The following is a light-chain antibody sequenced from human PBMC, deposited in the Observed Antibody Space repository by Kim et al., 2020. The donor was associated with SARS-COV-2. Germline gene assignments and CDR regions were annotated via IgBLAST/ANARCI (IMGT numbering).Light chain of an antibody. Sequence: GQSITISCTGTSRHVGGYNFVSWYQQHPGKAPKLMIYDVSNRPSGISNRFSGSKSGNTASLTISGLQAEDEADYYCSSYTGSSTLVFGTGTKVTVL. V-gene: IGLV2-14*03. CDR3: SSYTGSSTLV. CDR1: SRHVGGYNF. J-gene: IGLJ1*01. CDR2: DVS.